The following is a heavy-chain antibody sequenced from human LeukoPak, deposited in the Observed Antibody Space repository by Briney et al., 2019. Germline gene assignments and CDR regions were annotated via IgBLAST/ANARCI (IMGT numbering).Heavy chain of an antibody. Sequence: GTLPLTCAVSGCSFSSYSLNWVRQTPGKGLEWVCSFCITSMYSYNPATVRGRFPVSRGSSFYLQMNRLRVEDSAVYYCARTAYCSSSSCFVGFGMDLWGQGTTVIVS. D-gene: IGHD2-21*01. CDR2: FCITSMYS. V-gene: IGHV3-21*01. CDR3: ARTAYCSSSSCFVGFGMDL. J-gene: IGHJ6*02. CDR1: GCSFSSYS.